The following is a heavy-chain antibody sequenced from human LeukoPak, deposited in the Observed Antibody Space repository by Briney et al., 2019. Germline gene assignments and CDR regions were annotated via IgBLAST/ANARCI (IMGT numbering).Heavy chain of an antibody. CDR3: ARGSYYDGSGYYYVEPFDY. J-gene: IGHJ4*02. V-gene: IGHV1-69*04. Sequence: ASVKVSCKASGGTFSSYAISWVRQAPGQGLEWMGRIIPILGIANYAQKFQGRVTITADKSTSTAYMELSSLRSEDTAVYYCARGSYYDGSGYYYVEPFDYWGQGTPVTVSS. D-gene: IGHD3-22*01. CDR2: IIPILGIA. CDR1: GGTFSSYA.